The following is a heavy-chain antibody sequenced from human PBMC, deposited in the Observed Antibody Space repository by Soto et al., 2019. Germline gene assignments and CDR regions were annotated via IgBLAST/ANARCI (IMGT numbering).Heavy chain of an antibody. J-gene: IGHJ5*02. D-gene: IGHD1-1*01. Sequence: QVQVVESGGGVVQPGTSLRLSCEASGFPFGSHGMHWVRQAPGKGLEWVGFIWYDGSHEDYAASVRGRFTISRDDSKNTLYLQMDNLRGEDTGIYYCARDVAATGAARWLDPWGQGTLVSDSS. CDR3: ARDVAATGAARWLDP. V-gene: IGHV3-33*01. CDR2: IWYDGSHE. CDR1: GFPFGSHG.